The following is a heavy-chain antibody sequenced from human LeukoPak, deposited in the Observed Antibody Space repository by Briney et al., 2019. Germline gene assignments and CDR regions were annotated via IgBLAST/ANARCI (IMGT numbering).Heavy chain of an antibody. D-gene: IGHD3-22*01. V-gene: IGHV4-59*01. Sequence: SETLSLTCTVSGGSISSYYWSWIRQPPGKGLEGIGYIYYSGSTNYNPSLKSRVTISVDTSRNQFSLKLSSVTAADTAVYYCARGSLDYDSSGYYSPEEYFQHWGQGTLVTVSS. CDR1: GGSISSYY. CDR2: IYYSGST. J-gene: IGHJ1*01. CDR3: ARGSLDYDSSGYYSPEEYFQH.